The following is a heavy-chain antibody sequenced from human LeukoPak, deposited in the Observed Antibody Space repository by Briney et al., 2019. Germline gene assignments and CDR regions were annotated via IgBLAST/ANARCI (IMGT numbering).Heavy chain of an antibody. CDR3: ARDLTAAGNDY. Sequence: ASVKVSCKASGYTLTGYYMHWVRQAPGQGLEWMGWINPNSGGTNYAQKFQRRVTMPRDTSISTAYMELSRLRSDDTAVYYCARDLTAAGNDYWGQGTLVTVSS. CDR2: INPNSGGT. V-gene: IGHV1-2*02. J-gene: IGHJ4*02. CDR1: GYTLTGYY. D-gene: IGHD6-13*01.